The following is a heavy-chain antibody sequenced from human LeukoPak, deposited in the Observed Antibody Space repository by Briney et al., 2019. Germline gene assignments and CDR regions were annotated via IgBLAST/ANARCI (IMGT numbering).Heavy chain of an antibody. J-gene: IGHJ4*02. Sequence: GGSLRLSCAASGFTFNNYGMHWVRQAPGKGLEWVAFIRYDGSNKYYADSVKGRFTISRDNSKNTLYLQMNSLRAEDTAVYYCAEDRSIGYNYGLDYWDQGTLVTVS. D-gene: IGHD5-18*01. CDR1: GFTFNNYG. V-gene: IGHV3-30*02. CDR2: IRYDGSNK. CDR3: AEDRSIGYNYGLDY.